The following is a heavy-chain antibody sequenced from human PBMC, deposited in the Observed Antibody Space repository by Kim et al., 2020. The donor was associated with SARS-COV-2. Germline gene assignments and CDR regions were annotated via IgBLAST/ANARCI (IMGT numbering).Heavy chain of an antibody. CDR1: GFTFSSYA. D-gene: IGHD3-10*01. V-gene: IGHV3-30*04. CDR3: ARGQYYYGSGGSNYYYYGMDV. CDR2: ISYDGSNK. Sequence: GGSLRLSCAASGFTFSSYAMHWVRQAPGKGLEWVAVISYDGSNKYYADSVKGRFTISRDNSKNTLYLQMNSLRAEDTAVYYCARGQYYYGSGGSNYYYYGMDVWGQGTTVTVSS. J-gene: IGHJ6*02.